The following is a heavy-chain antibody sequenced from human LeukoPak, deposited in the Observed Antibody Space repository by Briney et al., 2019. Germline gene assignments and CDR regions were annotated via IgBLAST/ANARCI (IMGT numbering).Heavy chain of an antibody. J-gene: IGHJ1*01. CDR3: ARGGAAAAI. CDR2: IYIRGTT. D-gene: IGHD6-13*01. Sequence: SETLSLTCAVSGGSIRSYYWSWIRQPPGKGLEWIGHIYIRGTTDYNPSLKSRVTMSIDTSKNQFSLKLSSVTAADTAVYYCARGGAAAAIWGQGTLVTVSS. V-gene: IGHV4-4*09. CDR1: GGSIRSYY.